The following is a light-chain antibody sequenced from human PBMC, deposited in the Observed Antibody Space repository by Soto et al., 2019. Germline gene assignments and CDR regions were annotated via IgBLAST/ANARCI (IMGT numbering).Light chain of an antibody. J-gene: IGLJ1*01. CDR3: CSYRTSNTRQIV. CDR2: DVS. V-gene: IGLV2-14*03. CDR1: SSDVGGYNY. Sequence: QSMPTQPAFVSGSPGQSITISCAGTSSDVGGYNYISWYQHHPGKAPKLMIYDVSNRPSGVSNRLSGSKSGNTASLSISGLQPEDEADYYCCSYRTSNTRQIVCGTGTKFTV.